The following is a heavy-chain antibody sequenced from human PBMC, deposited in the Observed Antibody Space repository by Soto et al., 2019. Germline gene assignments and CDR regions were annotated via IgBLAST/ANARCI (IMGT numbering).Heavy chain of an antibody. Sequence: QVQLVQSGAEVKKPGASVKLSCKASGYTFINYYIHWVRQAPGQGLEWMGIFNPTSGSTNYAQKFQGRVNLTMDTSTRTVYMELSSLRFDDTAVYYCARDVAAGDYWGQGTLVTVSS. CDR2: FNPTSGST. V-gene: IGHV1-46*01. CDR3: ARDVAAGDY. J-gene: IGHJ4*02. CDR1: GYTFINYY. D-gene: IGHD6-13*01.